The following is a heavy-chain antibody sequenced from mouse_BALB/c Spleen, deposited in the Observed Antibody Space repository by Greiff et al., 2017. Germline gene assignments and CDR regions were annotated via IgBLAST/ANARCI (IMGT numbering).Heavy chain of an antibody. J-gene: IGHJ3*01. CDR1: GYTFTDYA. CDR3: ARRGDDYDGFAY. V-gene: IGHV1S137*01. D-gene: IGHD2-4*01. Sequence: QVQLKESGAELVRPGVSVKISCKGSGYTFTDYAMHWVKQSHAKSLEWIGVISTYYGDASYNQKFKGKATMTVDKSSSTAYMELARLTSEDSAIYYCARRGDDYDGFAYWGQGTLVTVSA. CDR2: ISTYYGDA.